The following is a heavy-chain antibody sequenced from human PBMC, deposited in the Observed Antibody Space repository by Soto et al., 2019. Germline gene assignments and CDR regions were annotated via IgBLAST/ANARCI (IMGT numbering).Heavy chain of an antibody. CDR2: ISGYNGNT. CDR3: ARDPLKYSSGWKDY. D-gene: IGHD6-19*01. Sequence: WASVKVSCKASGYTFTNYGISWVRQAPGQGLEWMGWISGYNGNTKYAQKLQGRVTMTTDTSTSTAHMELRSLRSDDTAVYYCARDPLKYSSGWKDYWGQGTRVTV. CDR1: GYTFTNYG. J-gene: IGHJ4*02. V-gene: IGHV1-18*04.